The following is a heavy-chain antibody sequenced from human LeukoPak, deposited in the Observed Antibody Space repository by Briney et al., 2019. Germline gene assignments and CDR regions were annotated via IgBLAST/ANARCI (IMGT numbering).Heavy chain of an antibody. J-gene: IGHJ4*02. Sequence: PGGSLRLSCAASGFTVSSNYMSWVRQAPGKGLEWVSVIYSGGSTYYADSVKGRFTISRDNSNNTLLLQMHSLRAEDTAVYYCTRGTVLWGQGTLVTVSS. CDR1: GFTVSSNY. D-gene: IGHD4-17*01. CDR3: TRGTVL. CDR2: IYSGGST. V-gene: IGHV3-53*01.